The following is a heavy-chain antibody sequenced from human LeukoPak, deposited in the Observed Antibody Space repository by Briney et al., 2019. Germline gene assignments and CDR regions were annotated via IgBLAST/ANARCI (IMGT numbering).Heavy chain of an antibody. CDR3: ARVTPLYSGYDLVDSSYYYGMDV. J-gene: IGHJ6*02. V-gene: IGHV4-4*07. Sequence: PSETLSLTCTVSGGSISSYYWSWIRQPAGKGLEWIGRIYTSGSTNYNPSLKSRVTMSVDTSKNQFSLKLSSVTAADTAVYYCARVTPLYSGYDLVDSSYYYGMDVWGQGTTVTVSS. CDR1: GGSISSYY. CDR2: IYTSGST. D-gene: IGHD5-12*01.